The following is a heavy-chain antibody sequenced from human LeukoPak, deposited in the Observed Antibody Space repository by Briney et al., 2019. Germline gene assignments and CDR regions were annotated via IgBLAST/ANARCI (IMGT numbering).Heavy chain of an antibody. CDR2: INWNGGST. V-gene: IGHV3-20*04. J-gene: IGHJ4*02. CDR3: ARERKVGLRYFDWTIDY. CDR1: GFTFDDYG. Sequence: PGGSLRLSCAASGFTFDDYGMSWVRQAPGKGLEWVSGINWNGGSTGYADSVKGRFTISRDNAKNSLYLQMNSLRAEDTAVYYCARERKVGLRYFDWTIDYWGQGTLVTVSS. D-gene: IGHD3-9*01.